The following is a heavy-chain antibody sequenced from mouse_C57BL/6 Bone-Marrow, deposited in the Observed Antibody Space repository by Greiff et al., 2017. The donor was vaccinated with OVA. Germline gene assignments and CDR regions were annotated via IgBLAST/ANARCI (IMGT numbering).Heavy chain of an antibody. CDR1: GYTFTSYG. D-gene: IGHD1-2*01. J-gene: IGHJ2*01. Sequence: VQLQQSGAELARPGASVKLSCKASGYTFTSYGISWVKQRTGQGLEWIGEIYPRSGNTYYNEKFKGKATLTADKSSSTAYMELRSLTSEDSAVYFCARAHYNAPYYFDYWGQGTTLTVSS. V-gene: IGHV1-81*01. CDR3: ARAHYNAPYYFDY. CDR2: IYPRSGNT.